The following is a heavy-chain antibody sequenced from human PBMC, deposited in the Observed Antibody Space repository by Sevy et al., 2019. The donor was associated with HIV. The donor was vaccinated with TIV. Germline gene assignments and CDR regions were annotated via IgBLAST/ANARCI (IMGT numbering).Heavy chain of an antibody. V-gene: IGHV1-69*13. Sequence: ASVKVSCKASGGTFSSYAISWVRQAPGQGLEWMGGIIPIFGTANYAQKFQGRVTITADESTSTAYMELSILRSEDTAVYYCARESLGREGGYFDYWGQGTLVTVSS. CDR3: ARESLGREGGYFDY. D-gene: IGHD3-16*01. CDR1: GGTFSSYA. CDR2: IIPIFGTA. J-gene: IGHJ4*02.